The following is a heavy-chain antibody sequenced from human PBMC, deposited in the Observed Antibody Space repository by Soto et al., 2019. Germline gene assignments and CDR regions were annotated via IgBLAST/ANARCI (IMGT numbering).Heavy chain of an antibody. D-gene: IGHD3-10*01. V-gene: IGHV3-30*04. Sequence: PGGSLRLSCAASGFTFNTYALHWVRQAPGKGLEWVAVISYDGKNKYYADSVKGRLTISRDNSKNTLYLQMNSLRAEDTAVYDCATPPYYGWGSYYPHHYYYGMDVCGQGTTVTVSS. J-gene: IGHJ6*02. CDR3: ATPPYYGWGSYYPHHYYYGMDV. CDR1: GFTFNTYA. CDR2: ISYDGKNK.